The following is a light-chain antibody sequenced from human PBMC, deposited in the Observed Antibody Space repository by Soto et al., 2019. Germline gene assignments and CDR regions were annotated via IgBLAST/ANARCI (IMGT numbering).Light chain of an antibody. Sequence: EIVLTQSPATLCLSPGERATLSCRASQGVSSYLAWYQQKPGQAPRPLIYGASSRATGIPDRFSGSGSGTDFTLTISRLEPEDFAVYYCQQYGSSWTFGQGTKVDIK. CDR2: GAS. J-gene: IGKJ1*01. V-gene: IGKV3-20*01. CDR3: QQYGSSWT. CDR1: QGVSSY.